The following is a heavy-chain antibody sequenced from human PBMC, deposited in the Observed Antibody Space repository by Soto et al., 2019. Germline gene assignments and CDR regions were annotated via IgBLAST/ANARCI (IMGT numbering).Heavy chain of an antibody. V-gene: IGHV1-3*01. CDR3: ARGPLSGVATIWDYANWFDP. CDR2: INADKGDT. Sequence: HAQLVQSGAEVKKPGASVKVSCKASGYSFTDFAMHWVRLASGQRLEWMGWINADKGDTKYSPKFQGRVTITRDTSATTVYMELRSLRSEDTAVYYCARGPLSGVATIWDYANWFDPWGQGNLVTVST. CDR1: GYSFTDFA. J-gene: IGHJ5*02. D-gene: IGHD5-12*01.